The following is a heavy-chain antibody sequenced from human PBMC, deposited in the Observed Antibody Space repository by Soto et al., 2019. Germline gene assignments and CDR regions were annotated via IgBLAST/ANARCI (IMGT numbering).Heavy chain of an antibody. J-gene: IGHJ4*02. D-gene: IGHD6-19*01. CDR1: GYTFTNYY. CDR2: INPSGGST. CDR3: AKDLQFSGWLSAQTFDY. V-gene: IGHV1-46*01. Sequence: ASVKVSCKASGYTFTNYYMHWVRQAPGQGLEWMGIINPSGGSTSYAQKFQGRVTMTRDTSTSTLYMEVSSLRAEDTAVYYCAKDLQFSGWLSAQTFDYWGQGTQVTVS.